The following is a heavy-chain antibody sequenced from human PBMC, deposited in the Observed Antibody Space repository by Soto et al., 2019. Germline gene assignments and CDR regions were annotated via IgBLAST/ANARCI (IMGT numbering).Heavy chain of an antibody. CDR2: MNPNSGNT. Sequence: ASVKVSCKASGYTFTIYDINWVRQATGQGLEWMGWMNPNSGNTGYAQKFQGRVTMTRNTSISTAYMELSSLRSEDTAVYYCARDAGAINWFDPWGQGTLVTVSS. CDR3: ARDAGAINWFDP. J-gene: IGHJ5*02. V-gene: IGHV1-8*01. CDR1: GYTFTIYD. D-gene: IGHD1-26*01.